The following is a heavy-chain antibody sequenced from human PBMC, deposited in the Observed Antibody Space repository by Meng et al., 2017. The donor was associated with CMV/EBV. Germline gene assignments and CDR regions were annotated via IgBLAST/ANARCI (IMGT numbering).Heavy chain of an antibody. CDR3: ARVLGYCSSTSCENWFDP. CDR2: ISAYNGNT. V-gene: IGHV1-18*01. CDR1: GYTFTSYG. Sequence: ASVKVSCKASGYTFTSYGISWVRQAPGQGLEWMGWISAYNGNTNYAQKLQGRVTMTTDTSTSTAYMELRSLRSGDTAVYYCARVLGYCSSTSCENWFDPWGQGTLVTVSS. J-gene: IGHJ5*02. D-gene: IGHD2-2*01.